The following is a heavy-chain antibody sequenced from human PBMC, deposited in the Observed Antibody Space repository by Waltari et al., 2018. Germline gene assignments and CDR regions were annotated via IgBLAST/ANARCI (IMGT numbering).Heavy chain of an antibody. J-gene: IGHJ6*02. CDR3: ARDYCDRTNCHGMDV. Sequence: QVQLVESGGGVVKPGRSLRLSCAASEFTFSTYVMHWVRQAPGKGGEWVEVVSYNARNIYDVDSVKGRFTVSRDNSKKTLYLQMNGLRAEDTAVYYCARDYCDRTNCHGMDVWGQGTTVIVSS. CDR1: EFTFSTYV. D-gene: IGHD3-22*01. V-gene: IGHV3-30*01. CDR2: VSYNARNI.